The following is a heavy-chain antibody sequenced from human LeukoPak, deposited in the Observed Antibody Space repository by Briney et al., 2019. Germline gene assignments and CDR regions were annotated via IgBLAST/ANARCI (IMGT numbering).Heavy chain of an antibody. J-gene: IGHJ4*02. V-gene: IGHV3-23*01. CDR3: AKDYCRDGNCPFPFLDS. D-gene: IGHD2-15*01. Sequence: GGSLRLSCAVSGFTLTNHGVSWVRQAPGKGLEWVSIITGTGGRYYGDSVKGRFILPRDNSKNTVYMQMSSLRAEDTATYYCAKDYCRDGNCPFPFLDSWGQGTPVTVSS. CDR1: GFTLTNHG. CDR2: ITGTGGR.